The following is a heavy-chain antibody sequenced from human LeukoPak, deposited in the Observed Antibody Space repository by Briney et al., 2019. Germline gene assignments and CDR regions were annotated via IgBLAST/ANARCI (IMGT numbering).Heavy chain of an antibody. D-gene: IGHD2-2*01. CDR1: GFTFSSYA. V-gene: IGHV3-23*01. Sequence: PGGSLRLSCAASGFTFSSYAMSWVRQAPGKGLEWVSAISGSGGSTYYADSVKGRFTISRDNSKNTLYPQMNSLRAEDTAVYYCAKTRRRLLPAALGYWGQGTLVTVSS. CDR3: AKTRRRLLPAALGY. J-gene: IGHJ4*02. CDR2: ISGSGGST.